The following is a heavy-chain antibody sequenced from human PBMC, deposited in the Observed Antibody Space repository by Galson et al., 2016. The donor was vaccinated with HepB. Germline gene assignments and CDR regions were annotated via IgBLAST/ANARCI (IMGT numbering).Heavy chain of an antibody. J-gene: IGHJ4*02. Sequence: SLRLSCAASGFTFSTSWMHWVRQAPGEGLVWVPIGNNDGSDTRYADSVKGRFTNSRDNAKNTIFLQMNSLRVEGTAVYYCAKGARGYLDYWGQGTLVTVSS. V-gene: IGHV3-74*01. CDR1: GFTFSTSW. CDR2: GNNDGSDT. CDR3: AKGARGYLDY.